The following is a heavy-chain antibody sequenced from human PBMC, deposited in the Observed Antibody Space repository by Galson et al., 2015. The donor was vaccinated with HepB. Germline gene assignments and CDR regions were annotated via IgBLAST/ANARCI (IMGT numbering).Heavy chain of an antibody. CDR3: AHRRQGSYPDY. J-gene: IGHJ4*02. D-gene: IGHD2-2*02. CDR2: IYWNDEE. CDR1: GFSLTTSGVG. Sequence: PALVKPTQTLTLTCTFSGFSLTTSGVGVSWIRQPPGKALEWLANIYWNDEERYSPSLKSRLTITKDTSTNQVVLTMTNMDPLDTATYFCAHRRQGSYPDYWGQGTLVTVSS. V-gene: IGHV2-5*01.